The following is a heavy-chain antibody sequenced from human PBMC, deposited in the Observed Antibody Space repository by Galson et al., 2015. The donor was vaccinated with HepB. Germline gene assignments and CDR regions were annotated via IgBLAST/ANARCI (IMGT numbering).Heavy chain of an antibody. D-gene: IGHD6-13*01. CDR2: IRNRANNYAT. V-gene: IGHV3-73*01. CDR1: GFTFSGSG. CDR3: TRPGYGSSWFLDYSHGMDI. Sequence: SLRLSCAASGFTFSGSGIHWVRLASGKGLEWVGRIRNRANNYATAYAASVRGRFTVPRDDSKNTAYLQMNSLKTGDTAVYYCTRPGYGSSWFLDYSHGMDIWGQGTTVIVS. J-gene: IGHJ6*02.